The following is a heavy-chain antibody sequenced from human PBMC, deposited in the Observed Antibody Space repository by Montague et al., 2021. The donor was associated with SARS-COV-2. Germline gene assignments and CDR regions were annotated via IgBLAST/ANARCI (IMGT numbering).Heavy chain of an antibody. D-gene: IGHD3-22*01. CDR3: ARHGKTRIAMIVVVIGYFNY. CDR1: GGSISSSSYY. V-gene: IGHV4-39*01. CDR2: IYYSGST. J-gene: IGHJ4*02. Sequence: SETLSLTCTVSGGSISSSSYYWGWIRQPPGKGLEWIGSIYYSGSTYYNPPLKSRVTISVDTSKNQFSLKLSSVTAADTAVYYCARHGKTRIAMIVVVIGYFNYWGQGTRVTVSS.